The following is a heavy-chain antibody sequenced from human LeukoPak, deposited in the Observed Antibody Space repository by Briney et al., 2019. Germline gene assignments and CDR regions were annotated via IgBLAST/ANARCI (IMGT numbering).Heavy chain of an antibody. CDR2: ISSSSSYI. Sequence: GGSLRLSCAASGFTFSSYSMNWVRQAPGKGLEWVSSISSSSSYIYYADSVKGRFTISRDNSKNTLYLQMNSLRAEDTAVYYCAKDVSGYDSRNPPPFDIWGQGTMVTVSS. V-gene: IGHV3-21*04. CDR3: AKDVSGYDSRNPPPFDI. J-gene: IGHJ3*02. D-gene: IGHD3-22*01. CDR1: GFTFSSYS.